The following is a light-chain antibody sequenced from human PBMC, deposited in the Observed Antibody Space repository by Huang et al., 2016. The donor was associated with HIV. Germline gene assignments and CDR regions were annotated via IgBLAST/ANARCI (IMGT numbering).Light chain of an antibody. V-gene: IGKV3-15*01. CDR3: QQYNVWPPYT. CDR1: QSVSSN. J-gene: IGKJ3*01. Sequence: EIVMTQSPATLSVSPGERATLSCRASQSVSSNLAWYQQKPGQAPRLLIYGASTRATGIPARFSGSGSGTEFTLTISSLQSEDFAVYYCQQYNVWPPYTFGPGTKVHIK. CDR2: GAS.